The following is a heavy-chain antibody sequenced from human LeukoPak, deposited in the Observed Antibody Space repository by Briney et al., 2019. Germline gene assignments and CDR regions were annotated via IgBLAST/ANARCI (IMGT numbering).Heavy chain of an antibody. CDR2: ISGSGGST. D-gene: IGHD1-26*01. Sequence: GGSLRLSFAASGFTFSSYAMSWVRQSPGKGLEWVSAISGSGGSTYYADSVKGRFTISRDNSKNTLYLQMNSLRAEDTAVYYCARDLGYFAWELLLAYWGQGTLVTVSS. V-gene: IGHV3-23*01. J-gene: IGHJ4*02. CDR1: GFTFSSYA. CDR3: ARDLGYFAWELLLAY.